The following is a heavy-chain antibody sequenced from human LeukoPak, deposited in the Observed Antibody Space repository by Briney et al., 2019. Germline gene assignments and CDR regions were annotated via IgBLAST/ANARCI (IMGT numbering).Heavy chain of an antibody. CDR2: INPNSGGT. J-gene: IGHJ4*02. V-gene: IGHV1-2*02. D-gene: IGHD6-6*01. CDR1: GYTFTGYY. Sequence: GASVKVSCKASGYTFTGYYMHWVRQAPGQGLEWMGWINPNSGGTNYAQKFQGRVTMTRDTSISTAYMELSRLRSDDTAVYYCARENTRYSSSPGYWGQGTLVTVSS. CDR3: ARENTRYSSSPGY.